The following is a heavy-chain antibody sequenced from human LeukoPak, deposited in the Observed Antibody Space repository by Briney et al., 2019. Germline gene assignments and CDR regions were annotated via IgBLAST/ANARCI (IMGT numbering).Heavy chain of an antibody. CDR1: GGSFSGYY. CDR2: INHSGST. J-gene: IGHJ4*02. D-gene: IGHD3-3*01. CDR3: TVFWSGYSRNDY. Sequence: PSETLSLTCAVYGGSFSGYYWSWIRQPPGKGLEWIGEINHSGSTNYNPSLKSRVTISVDTSKNQFSLKLSSVTAADTAVYYCTVFWSGYSRNDYWGQGTLVTVSS. V-gene: IGHV4-34*01.